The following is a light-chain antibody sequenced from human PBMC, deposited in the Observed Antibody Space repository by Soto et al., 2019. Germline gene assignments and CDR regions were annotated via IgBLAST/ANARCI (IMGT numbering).Light chain of an antibody. CDR3: SSYADTNNLV. Sequence: QSALTQPPSASGSPGQSVXISCTGTSSDVGGYNYVSWYQQHPGRAPKLMIYEVSKRPSGVPDRFSGSKSGNTASLTVSGLQAEDEADYYCSSYADTNNLVFGGGTKLTVL. J-gene: IGLJ2*01. V-gene: IGLV2-8*01. CDR1: SSDVGGYNY. CDR2: EVS.